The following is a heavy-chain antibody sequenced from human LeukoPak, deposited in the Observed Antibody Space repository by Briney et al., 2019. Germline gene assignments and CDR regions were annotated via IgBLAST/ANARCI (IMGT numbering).Heavy chain of an antibody. D-gene: IGHD2-2*01. CDR1: GFTVSINY. J-gene: IGHJ4*02. CDR3: ARDPHCSSTSCYGDY. V-gene: IGHV3-66*01. Sequence: GGSLRLSSAASGFTVSINYMSWVRQAPGKGLGWVSVIYSGGSTYYADSVKGRFTISRDNSKNPLYLQMNSLRAEDTAVYYCARDPHCSSTSCYGDYWGQGILVTVSS. CDR2: IYSGGST.